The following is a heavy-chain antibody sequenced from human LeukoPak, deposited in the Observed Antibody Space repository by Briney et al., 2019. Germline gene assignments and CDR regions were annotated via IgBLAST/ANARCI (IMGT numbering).Heavy chain of an antibody. Sequence: GGSLRLSCAASGFTFSSYAMSWVRQAPGKGLEWVSAISGSGGSTYYADSVKGRFTISRDNSKNTLYLQMNSLRAEDTAVYYCTTGPYYDFWSGYYKQYYFDYWGQGTLVTVSS. J-gene: IGHJ4*02. CDR3: TTGPYYDFWSGYYKQYYFDY. CDR1: GFTFSSYA. V-gene: IGHV3-23*01. CDR2: ISGSGGST. D-gene: IGHD3-3*01.